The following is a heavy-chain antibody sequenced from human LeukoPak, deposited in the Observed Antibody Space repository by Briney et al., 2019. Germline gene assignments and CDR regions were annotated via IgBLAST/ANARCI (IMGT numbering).Heavy chain of an antibody. D-gene: IGHD2/OR15-2a*01. CDR2: INHSGST. CDR3: ARAFRARYFDL. Sequence: SETLSPTRAVYGGSFSGYYWSWIRQPPGKGLEWIGEINHSGSTNYNPSLESRVTISVDTSKNQFSLKLSSVTAADTAVYYCARAFRARYFDLWGRGTLATVSS. J-gene: IGHJ2*01. CDR1: GGSFSGYY. V-gene: IGHV4-34*01.